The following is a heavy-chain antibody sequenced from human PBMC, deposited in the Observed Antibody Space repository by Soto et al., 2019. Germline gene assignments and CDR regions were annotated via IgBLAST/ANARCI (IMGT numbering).Heavy chain of an antibody. CDR2: ISVSGGST. D-gene: IGHD6-19*01. CDR1: VFTFGSYA. V-gene: IGHV3-23*01. J-gene: IGHJ3*02. CDR3: AKNPQWLVQGMGAFDI. Sequence: PGGSLRLSCAASVFTFGSYAMSLVRQAPGKGLEWVSAISVSGGSTYYADSVKGRFTISRYNSKNTLYLQMNSLRAEDTAVYYCAKNPQWLVQGMGAFDIWGKGTMVTVSS.